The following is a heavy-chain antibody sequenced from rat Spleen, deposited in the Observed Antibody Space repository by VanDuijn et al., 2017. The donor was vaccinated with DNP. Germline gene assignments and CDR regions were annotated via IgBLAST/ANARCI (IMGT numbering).Heavy chain of an antibody. CDR3: ALTTEGAFDY. CDR1: GFTFSDYY. V-gene: IGHV5-25*01. J-gene: IGHJ2*01. D-gene: IGHD1-11*01. Sequence: EVQLVESGGGLVQPGRSLKLSCAASGFTFSDYYLAWVRQAPTKGLEWVASINTDGAGTYYPDSVKGRFTISRDNAENTVYLQMNSLRSEDTATYYCALTTEGAFDYWGQGVMVTVSS. CDR2: INTDGAGT.